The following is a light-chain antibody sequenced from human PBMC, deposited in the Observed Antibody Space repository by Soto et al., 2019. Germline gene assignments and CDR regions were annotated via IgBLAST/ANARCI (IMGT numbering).Light chain of an antibody. CDR2: DAS. CDR1: QNLGKW. V-gene: IGKV1-5*01. CDR3: QQYEDSYS. J-gene: IGKJ2*01. Sequence: IQMTQSPSIVSASVGDRVAITCRASQNLGKWLAWYQHKAGKAPKLLIFDASNLQDGVPSRFSVTGSGTEFTLPISGLQLYDFGIYYCQQYEDSYSFGQGATVDIK.